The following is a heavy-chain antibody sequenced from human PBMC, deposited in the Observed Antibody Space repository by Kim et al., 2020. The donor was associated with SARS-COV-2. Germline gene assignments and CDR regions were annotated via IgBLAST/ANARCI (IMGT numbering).Heavy chain of an antibody. CDR2: ST. V-gene: IGHV3-23*01. D-gene: IGHD3-3*01. Sequence: STDHADSVKGRFTISRDNSKNTLYLHMNSLRAEDTAVYYCARVRSAQFDYWGQGTLVTVSS. J-gene: IGHJ4*02. CDR3: ARVRSAQFDY.